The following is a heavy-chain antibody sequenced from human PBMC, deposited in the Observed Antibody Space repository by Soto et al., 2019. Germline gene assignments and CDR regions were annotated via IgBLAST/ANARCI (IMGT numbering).Heavy chain of an antibody. CDR3: ARDLGFYGMDV. CDR1: GFTFSSHS. D-gene: IGHD3-3*01. CDR2: ISSSSSYI. J-gene: IGHJ6*02. Sequence: LRLSCAASGFTFSSHSMNWVRQAPGKGLEWVSSISSSSSYIYYADSVKGRFTISRDNAKNSLYLQMNSLRAEDTAVYYCARDLGFYGMDVWGQGTTVTVSS. V-gene: IGHV3-21*01.